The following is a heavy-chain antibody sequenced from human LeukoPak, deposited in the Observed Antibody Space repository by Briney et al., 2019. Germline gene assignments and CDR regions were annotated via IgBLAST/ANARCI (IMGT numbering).Heavy chain of an antibody. CDR3: ARTTEGYCRSTSCYGFYYSYYMDV. Sequence: SETLSLTCTVSGGSISSYYWSWIRQPPGKGLEWIGYIYYSGSTNYNPSLKSRVTISVATSKNQFSLKLNSVTAADTAVYYCARTTEGYCRSTSCYGFYYSYYMDVWGKGTTVTISS. CDR1: GGSISSYY. D-gene: IGHD2-2*01. J-gene: IGHJ6*03. V-gene: IGHV4-59*01. CDR2: IYYSGST.